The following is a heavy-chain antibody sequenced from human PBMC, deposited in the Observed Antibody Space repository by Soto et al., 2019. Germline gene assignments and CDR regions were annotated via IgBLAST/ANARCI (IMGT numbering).Heavy chain of an antibody. CDR2: IIPIFGPA. CDR3: ACPSGYTWGDCGLDV. J-gene: IGHJ6*02. D-gene: IGHD1-1*01. V-gene: IGHV1-69*01. CDR1: GGTFSSHA. Sequence: QVLLVQSGAEVKKPGSSVKVSCKASGGTFSSHAITWVRQAPGQGLEWMGGIIPIFGPANYAQKFQGRVTITADESTSTAYMDLSSLRSEDTAVYSCACPSGYTWGDCGLDVWGQGTTVTVSS.